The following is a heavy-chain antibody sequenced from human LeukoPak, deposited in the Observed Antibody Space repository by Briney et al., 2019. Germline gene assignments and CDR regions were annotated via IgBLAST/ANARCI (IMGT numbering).Heavy chain of an antibody. V-gene: IGHV4-59*01. CDR3: ARERRYDILTGYPLDAFDI. CDR2: IYYSGST. D-gene: IGHD3-9*01. CDR1: GGSISSYY. J-gene: IGHJ3*02. Sequence: KASETLSLTCTVSGGSISSYYWSWIRQPPGKGLEWIGYIYYSGSTNYNPSLKSRVTISVDTSKNQFSLKLSSVTAADTAVYYCARERRYDILTGYPLDAFDIWGQGTMVTVSS.